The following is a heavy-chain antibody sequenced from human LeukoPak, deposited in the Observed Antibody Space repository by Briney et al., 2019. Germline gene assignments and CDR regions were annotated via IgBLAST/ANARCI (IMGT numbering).Heavy chain of an antibody. D-gene: IGHD6-6*01. J-gene: IGHJ4*02. V-gene: IGHV3-30*03. Sequence: GRSLRLSCAASGFIFSTFGMHWVRQAPGKGLEWVAVISYDGSNKYYADSVKGRFTVSRDNAKNTLYLQVNNLRAEDTAVHYCARGPNSNWSGLDFWGQGTLLTVSS. CDR1: GFIFSTFG. CDR2: ISYDGSNK. CDR3: ARGPNSNWSGLDF.